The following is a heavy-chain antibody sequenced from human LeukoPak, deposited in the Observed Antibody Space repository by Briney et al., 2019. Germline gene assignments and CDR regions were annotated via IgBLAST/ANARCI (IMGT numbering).Heavy chain of an antibody. J-gene: IGHJ4*02. CDR2: ISGSGGST. CDR1: GFTFSSYG. D-gene: IGHD1-26*01. Sequence: GGTLRLSCAASGFTFSSYGMSWVRQAPGKGLEWVSAISGSGGSTYYADSVKGRFSISRDNSKNTLYLQMNSLRAEDTAVYYCAKGLRYSGSLRAMDYWGQGTLVTVSS. CDR3: AKGLRYSGSLRAMDY. V-gene: IGHV3-23*01.